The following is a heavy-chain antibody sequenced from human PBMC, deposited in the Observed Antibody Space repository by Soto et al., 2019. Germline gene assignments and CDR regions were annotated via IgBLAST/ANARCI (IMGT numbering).Heavy chain of an antibody. V-gene: IGHV4-31*03. J-gene: IGHJ6*02. CDR3: ARHNYDSSGYYHYYYGLDV. CDR1: GDSITRGAYY. Sequence: SETLSLTCTVSGDSITRGAYYWTWIRQHPGKGLEWIGYISNTGRTYYNPSLKSRLSISLDTSKNQFSLKLSSVTAADTAVYYCARHNYDSSGYYHYYYGLDVWGQGSTLTVSS. D-gene: IGHD3-22*01. CDR2: ISNTGRT.